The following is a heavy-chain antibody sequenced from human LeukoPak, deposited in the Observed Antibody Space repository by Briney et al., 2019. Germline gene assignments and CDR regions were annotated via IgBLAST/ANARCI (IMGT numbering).Heavy chain of an antibody. CDR2: ISRSSSYI. CDR3: ARDGGGYSDYDFDY. CDR1: GFTFSGHG. D-gene: IGHD5-12*01. V-gene: IGHV3-21*01. Sequence: GGSLRLSCAASGFTFSGHGMNWVRQAPGKGLEWVSFISRSSSYIYYADSVKGRFTISRDNAKNTLYPQMNSLRAEDTAVYYCARDGGGYSDYDFDYWGQGTLVTVSS. J-gene: IGHJ4*02.